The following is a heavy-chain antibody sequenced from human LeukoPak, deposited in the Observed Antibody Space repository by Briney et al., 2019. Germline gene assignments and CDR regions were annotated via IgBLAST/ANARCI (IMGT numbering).Heavy chain of an antibody. Sequence: ASVKVSCTASGYTFTGYYIHWVRQAPGQGLEWMGWINPNSGGTNYAQSFQGRVTMTRDTSSSTAHMELSRLRSDDTAVYYCARGDCSVSGCHGGNWFDPWGQGTLVTVSS. D-gene: IGHD2-15*01. V-gene: IGHV1-2*02. J-gene: IGHJ5*02. CDR2: INPNSGGT. CDR3: ARGDCSVSGCHGGNWFDP. CDR1: GYTFTGYY.